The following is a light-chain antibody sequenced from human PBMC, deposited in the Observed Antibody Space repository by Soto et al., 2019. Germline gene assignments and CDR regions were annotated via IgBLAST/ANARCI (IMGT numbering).Light chain of an antibody. CDR3: QSYDSSLSGSV. Sequence: SVLTQPPSVSGVPGQRVTISCTGTSSNIGAGFDVHWYQQLPGTAPKLLIFVNSDRPSGVPDRFSGSKSGTSASLAITGLQAEDEAEYYCQSYDSSLSGSVFGGGTQLTVL. CDR2: VNS. J-gene: IGLJ3*02. V-gene: IGLV1-40*01. CDR1: SSNIGAGFD.